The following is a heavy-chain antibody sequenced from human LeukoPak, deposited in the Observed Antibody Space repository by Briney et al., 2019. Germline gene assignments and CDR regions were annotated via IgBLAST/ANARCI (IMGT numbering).Heavy chain of an antibody. CDR1: GGSISSYY. D-gene: IGHD2-2*01. J-gene: IGHJ3*02. V-gene: IGHV4-59*01. Sequence: PSETLSLTCTVSGGSISSYYWSWIRQPPGKGLEWIGYIYYSGSTNYNPSLKSRVTISVDTSKNQFSLKLSSVTAADTAVYYCANTGYCSSTSCYPLDAFDIWGQGTMVTVSS. CDR3: ANTGYCSSTSCYPLDAFDI. CDR2: IYYSGST.